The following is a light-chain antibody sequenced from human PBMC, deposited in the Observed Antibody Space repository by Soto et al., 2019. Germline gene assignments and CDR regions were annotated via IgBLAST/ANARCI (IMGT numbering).Light chain of an antibody. CDR2: GAS. J-gene: IGKJ1*01. CDR1: QSVSSSY. CDR3: QQYGSSRWT. V-gene: IGKV3-20*01. Sequence: EIVLTQSPGTLSLSPGERATLSCRASQSVSSSYLAWYQQNRSQAPRLLIYGASSRAPGIPDRFGGSGSGTDFTLTISRLEPEDFAVYYCQQYGSSRWTFGQGTKVDIK.